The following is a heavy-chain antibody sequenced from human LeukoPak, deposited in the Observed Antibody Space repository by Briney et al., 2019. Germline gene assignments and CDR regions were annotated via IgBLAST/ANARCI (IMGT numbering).Heavy chain of an antibody. J-gene: IGHJ4*02. Sequence: GGSLRLSCAASGFTVSSNYMSWVRQAPGKGLEWVSVIYSGGSTYYADSVKGRFTISRDNSKNTLYLQMNSLRAEDTAVYYCAKGSKKKGYDSSGYYYDWDYWGQGTLVTVSS. CDR2: IYSGGST. CDR3: AKGSKKKGYDSSGYYYDWDY. D-gene: IGHD3-22*01. V-gene: IGHV3-53*01. CDR1: GFTVSSNY.